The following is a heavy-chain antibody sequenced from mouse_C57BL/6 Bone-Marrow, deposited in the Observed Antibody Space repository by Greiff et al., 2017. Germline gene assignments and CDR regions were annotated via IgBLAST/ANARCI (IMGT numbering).Heavy chain of an antibody. CDR3: TTDGGSYAMDY. CDR2: IDPEDGDT. D-gene: IGHD2-3*01. J-gene: IGHJ4*01. Sequence: EVQLQESGAELVRPGASVKLSCTASGFNFTDYYMHWVKQRPEQGLEWIGRIDPEDGDTEYAPKFQGKATLPAATSSNTAYLQLSSLTSEDTAVYYCTTDGGSYAMDYWGQGASVTVAS. CDR1: GFNFTDYY. V-gene: IGHV14-1*01.